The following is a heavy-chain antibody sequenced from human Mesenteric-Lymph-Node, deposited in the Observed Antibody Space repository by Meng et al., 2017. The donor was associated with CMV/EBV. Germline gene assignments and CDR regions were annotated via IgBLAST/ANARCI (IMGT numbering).Heavy chain of an antibody. Sequence: GGSLRLSCAASGFTFSSYDMHWVRQATGKGLEWVSAIGTAGDTYYPGSVKGRFTISRENAKNSLYLQMNSLRAGDTAVYYCAGDSPRPYGLDVWGQGTTVTVSS. V-gene: IGHV3-13*01. CDR2: IGTAGDT. D-gene: IGHD2-21*01. CDR3: AGDSPRPYGLDV. CDR1: GFTFSSYD. J-gene: IGHJ6*02.